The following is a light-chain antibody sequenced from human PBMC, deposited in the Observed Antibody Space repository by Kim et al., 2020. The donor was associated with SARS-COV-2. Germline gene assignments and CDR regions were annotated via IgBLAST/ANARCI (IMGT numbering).Light chain of an antibody. J-gene: IGKJ1*01. CDR3: QQYKSYPWT. V-gene: IGKV1-5*03. Sequence: EPVGDGLTITCRARQSLGKWLAWYQQRPGKAPKLLNYQAFTLESGVPSRFSGGGSGTELTLTISSLEPDDSATYYCQQYKSYPWTFGQGTKVDIK. CDR1: QSLGKW. CDR2: QAF.